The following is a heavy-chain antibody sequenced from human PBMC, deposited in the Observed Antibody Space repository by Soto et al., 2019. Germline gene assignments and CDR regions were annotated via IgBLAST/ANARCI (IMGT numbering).Heavy chain of an antibody. V-gene: IGHV3-21*01. CDR3: TRDESRDSSARGWLEP. CDR2: ISSNIAYI. CDR1: VFTFLRFT. Sequence: PVVSLRLSCSSSVFTFLRFTINLFLQAPVKWLEWVSTISSNIAYIYYTDALRGRFTISIDNAKNSLHLQMNSLRAEDRSVYYCTRDESRDSSARGWLEPRGPGNMLNVSS. D-gene: IGHD6-13*01. J-gene: IGHJ5*02.